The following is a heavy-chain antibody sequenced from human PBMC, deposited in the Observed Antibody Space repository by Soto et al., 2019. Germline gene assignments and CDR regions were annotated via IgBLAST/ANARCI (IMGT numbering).Heavy chain of an antibody. CDR1: GYTFTNYY. D-gene: IGHD2-15*01. CDR3: ARVPVSYRAPCSGGSCYLFDY. J-gene: IGHJ4*02. V-gene: IGHV1-46*01. CDR2: INPSGIST. Sequence: RASVKVSWKTSGYTFTNYYIHWVRQAPGQGLEWMGVINPSGISTTYAQKFQGRDTMTRDTSTSTVYMDLSSLRPEDTAVYFCARVPVSYRAPCSGGSCYLFDYWGQGTLVTVSS.